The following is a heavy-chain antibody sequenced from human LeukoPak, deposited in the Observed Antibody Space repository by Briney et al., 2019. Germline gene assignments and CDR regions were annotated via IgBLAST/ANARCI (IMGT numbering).Heavy chain of an antibody. CDR3: AKDLTALTFGGVIATYYFDY. CDR1: GFTFSSYA. J-gene: IGHJ4*02. CDR2: ISGSGGST. Sequence: QPGGSLRLSCAASGFTFSSYAMSWVRQAPGKGLEWVSAISGSGGSTYYADSVKGRFTISRDNSKNTLYLQMNSLRAEDTAVYYCAKDLTALTFGGVIATYYFDYWGQGTLVTVSS. V-gene: IGHV3-23*01. D-gene: IGHD3-16*02.